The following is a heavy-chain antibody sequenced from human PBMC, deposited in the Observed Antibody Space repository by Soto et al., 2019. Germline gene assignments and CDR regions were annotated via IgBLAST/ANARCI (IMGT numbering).Heavy chain of an antibody. Sequence: XGPTLMHPPHPLTLTCTFSFFSLITSGMCVSWIRQPPGKALEWLALIDWDDDKYYSTSLKTRLTISKDTSKNQVVLTMTNMDPVDTATYYCARIPYSRRWYGDYYYGMDVWGQGTTVTVSS. CDR3: ARIPYSRRWYGDYYYGMDV. V-gene: IGHV2-70*01. CDR2: IDWDDDK. J-gene: IGHJ6*02. CDR1: FFSLITSGMC. D-gene: IGHD6-13*01.